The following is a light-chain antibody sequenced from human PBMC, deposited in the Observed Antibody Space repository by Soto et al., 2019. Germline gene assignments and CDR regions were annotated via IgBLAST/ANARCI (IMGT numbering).Light chain of an antibody. J-gene: IGLJ1*01. V-gene: IGLV1-40*01. CDR1: SSNIGAGYD. CDR2: GNS. CDR3: QSYDSSLSGSYV. Sequence: QSVLTQPPSVSGAPGQRVTIPCTGPSSNIGAGYDVHWYQQLPGTAPKLLIYGNSNRPSGVPDRFSGFKSGTSASLAIAGLQAEDEADYYCQSYDSSLSGSYVFGTGTKVTVL.